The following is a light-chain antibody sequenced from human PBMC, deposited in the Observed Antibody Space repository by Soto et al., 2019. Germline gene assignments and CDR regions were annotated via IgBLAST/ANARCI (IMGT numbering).Light chain of an antibody. J-gene: IGKJ5*01. V-gene: IGKV1-12*01. CDR2: AAS. Sequence: DIQMTHCPSSVFASRGDRVTITCRASQDLSRWLAWYQQKPGKAPKLLISAASSLQSGVKSRFSGSGSGTDFTLTIRSLQPEDFATYYCKPPISFQITFGPGTRVEIK. CDR3: KPPISFQIT. CDR1: QDLSRW.